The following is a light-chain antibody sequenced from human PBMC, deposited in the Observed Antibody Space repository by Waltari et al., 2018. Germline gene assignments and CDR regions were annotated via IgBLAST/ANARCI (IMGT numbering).Light chain of an antibody. CDR3: CSHAGSTVV. J-gene: IGLJ2*01. Sequence: QSALTQPRPVSGSPGQSVTISCTGTSSDVGAYNYVSWYQQHPGKAPKPMIYEVAKRPSGVPDRVSGYKASNTASLTSAGLQAEDEAEYYCCSHAGSTVVFGGGTKLTVL. V-gene: IGLV2-11*01. CDR2: EVA. CDR1: SSDVGAYNY.